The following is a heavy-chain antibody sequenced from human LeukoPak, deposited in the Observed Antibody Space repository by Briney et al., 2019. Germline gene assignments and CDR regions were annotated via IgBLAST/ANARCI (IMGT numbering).Heavy chain of an antibody. Sequence: SETLSLTCTVSGASISGYHWSWIRQPAGKGLQWIGRIYPGGSDYNPSLKSRVTISVDKSKNQFSLKLRSATAADTAVYYCAGVPWHYDTSGYYLNAFDIWGQGTVVTVSS. V-gene: IGHV4-4*07. CDR3: AGVPWHYDTSGYYLNAFDI. CDR1: GASISGYH. CDR2: IYPGGS. D-gene: IGHD3-22*01. J-gene: IGHJ3*02.